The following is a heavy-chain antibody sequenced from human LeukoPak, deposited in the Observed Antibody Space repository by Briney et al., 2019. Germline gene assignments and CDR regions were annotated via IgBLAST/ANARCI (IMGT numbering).Heavy chain of an antibody. CDR3: ANAREPPYRGIYYYFES. J-gene: IGHJ4*02. V-gene: IGHV4-59*01. D-gene: IGHD1-26*01. CDR1: GDSITTSY. CDR2: IYYGGNT. Sequence: SETLSLTCTVSGDSITTSYWSWIRQPPGKGLEWIGYIYYGGNTNYNPSLRSRVTISVDTSKSQFSLHLTSVTAADTAVYYCANAREPPYRGIYYYFESWGQGTLVTVSS.